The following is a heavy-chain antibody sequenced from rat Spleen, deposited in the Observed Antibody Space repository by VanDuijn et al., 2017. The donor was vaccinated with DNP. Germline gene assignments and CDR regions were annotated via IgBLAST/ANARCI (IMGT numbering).Heavy chain of an antibody. Sequence: EVQLVESGGGLVQPGRSLKLSCAASGFTFSNYGMAWVRQAPTKGLEWVATISFDGSRTYYRDSVKGQFTISRDDAKSTLYLQIDSLRSEDPATYYCARDKYSTSGAMDAWGQRTTVTVSS. CDR1: GFTFSNYG. CDR3: ARDKYSTSGAMDA. J-gene: IGHJ4*01. D-gene: IGHD1-8*01. CDR2: ISFDGSRT. V-gene: IGHV5-29*01.